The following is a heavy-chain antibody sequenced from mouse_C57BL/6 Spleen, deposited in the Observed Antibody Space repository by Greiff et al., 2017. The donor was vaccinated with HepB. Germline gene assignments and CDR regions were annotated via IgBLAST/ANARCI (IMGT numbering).Heavy chain of an antibody. CDR2: INPSNGGT. D-gene: IGHD3-3*01. V-gene: IGHV1-53*01. CDR1: GYTFTSYW. CDR3: ARWRDFYYFDY. J-gene: IGHJ2*01. Sequence: VKLMESGTELVKPGASVKLSCKASGYTFTSYWMHWVKQRPGQGLEWIGNINPSNGGTNYNEKFKSKATLTVDKSSSTAYMQLSSLTSEDSAVYYCARWRDFYYFDYWGQGTTLTVSS.